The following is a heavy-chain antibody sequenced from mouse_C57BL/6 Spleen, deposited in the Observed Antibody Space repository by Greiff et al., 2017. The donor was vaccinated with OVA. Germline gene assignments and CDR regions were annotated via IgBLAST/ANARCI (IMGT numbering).Heavy chain of an antibody. Sequence: VQLQESGPELVKPGASVKISCKASGYSFTSYYIHWVKQRPGQGLEWIGWIYPGSGNTKYNEKFKGKATLTADTSSSTAYMQLSSLTSEDSAVYYCATGTRWYYFDYWGQGTTLTVSS. V-gene: IGHV1-66*01. CDR3: ATGTRWYYFDY. CDR2: IYPGSGNT. D-gene: IGHD4-1*01. CDR1: GYSFTSYY. J-gene: IGHJ2*01.